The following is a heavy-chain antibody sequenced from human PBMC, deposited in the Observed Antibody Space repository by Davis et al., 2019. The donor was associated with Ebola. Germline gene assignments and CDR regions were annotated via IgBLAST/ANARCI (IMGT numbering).Heavy chain of an antibody. CDR3: VRDYSSRWYGWFDP. D-gene: IGHD6-13*01. Sequence: SVKVSCKASGGTFSSYTISWVRQAPGQGLEWMGRIIPILGIANYAQKFQGRVAITADDSTTSVFMELSSLRSEDTAMYYCVRDYSSRWYGWFDPWGQGTLVTVSS. CDR1: GGTFSSYT. CDR2: IIPILGIA. V-gene: IGHV1-69*04. J-gene: IGHJ5*02.